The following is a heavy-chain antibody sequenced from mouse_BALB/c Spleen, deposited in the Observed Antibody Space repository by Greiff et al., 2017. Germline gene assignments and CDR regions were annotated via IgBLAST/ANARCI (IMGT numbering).Heavy chain of an antibody. CDR1: GYAFSSYW. Sequence: VKLMESGAELVRPGSSVKISCKASGYAFSSYWMNWVKQRPGQGLEWIGQIYPGDGDTNYNGKFKGKATLTADKSSSTAYMQLSSLTSEDSAVYFCARGNHLYYFDYWGQGTTLTVSS. D-gene: IGHD2-1*01. J-gene: IGHJ2*01. V-gene: IGHV1-80*01. CDR2: IYPGDGDT. CDR3: ARGNHLYYFDY.